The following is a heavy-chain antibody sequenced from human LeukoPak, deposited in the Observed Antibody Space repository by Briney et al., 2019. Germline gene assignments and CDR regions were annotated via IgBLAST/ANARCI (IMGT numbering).Heavy chain of an antibody. V-gene: IGHV3-48*03. D-gene: IGHD3-22*01. CDR1: GFTFRSYE. J-gene: IGHJ4*01. CDR3: ARALVYYGSSGHNLNYFDS. Sequence: GGSLRLSCAASGFTFRSYEMNWVRQAPGKGLEWISYISAYGTMYYAVSLKSRFRISRDNTRDSLYLQMKSLRAEDRAVYYCARALVYYGSSGHNLNYFDSWGQGTLVIVSS. CDR2: ISAYGTM.